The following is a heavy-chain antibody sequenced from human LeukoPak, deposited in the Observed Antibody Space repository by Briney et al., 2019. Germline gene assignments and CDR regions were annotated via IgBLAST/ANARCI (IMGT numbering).Heavy chain of an antibody. CDR3: ARGGLTYYYDSSGYIPSDY. V-gene: IGHV1-46*01. J-gene: IGHJ4*02. CDR1: GYTFTSYY. D-gene: IGHD3-22*01. CDR2: INPSGGST. Sequence: ASVTVSCKASGYTFTSYYMHWVRQAPGQGLEWMGIINPSGGSTSYAQKFQGRVTMTRDTSTSTVYMELSSLRSEDTAVYYCARGGLTYYYDSSGYIPSDYWGQGTLVTVSS.